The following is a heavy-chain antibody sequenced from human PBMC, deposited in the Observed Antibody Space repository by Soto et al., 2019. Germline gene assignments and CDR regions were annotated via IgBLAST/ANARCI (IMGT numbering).Heavy chain of an antibody. CDR3: ARGGLGTVVTPENY. CDR2: ISYDGSNK. CDR1: GFTFSSYA. D-gene: IGHD2-15*01. J-gene: IGHJ4*02. V-gene: IGHV3-30-3*01. Sequence: QVQLVESGGGVVQPGRSLRLSCAASGFTFSSYAMHWVRQAPGKGLEWVALISYDGSNKYYADSVKGRFTISRDNSKNTLYLQMNSRRAEDTAVYYCARGGLGTVVTPENYWGQGTLVTVSS.